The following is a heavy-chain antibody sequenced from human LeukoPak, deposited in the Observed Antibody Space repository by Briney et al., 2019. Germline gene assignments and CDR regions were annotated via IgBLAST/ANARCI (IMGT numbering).Heavy chain of an antibody. D-gene: IGHD3-3*01. J-gene: IGHJ5*02. Sequence: ASVKVSCKASGGTFSSYAISWVRQAPGQGLEWVGGIIPIFGTANYAQKFQGRVTITADESTSTAYMELSSLRSEDTAVYYCAREVQSIRFLEWPYNWFDPWGQGTLVTVSS. CDR1: GGTFSSYA. V-gene: IGHV1-69*13. CDR3: AREVQSIRFLEWPYNWFDP. CDR2: IIPIFGTA.